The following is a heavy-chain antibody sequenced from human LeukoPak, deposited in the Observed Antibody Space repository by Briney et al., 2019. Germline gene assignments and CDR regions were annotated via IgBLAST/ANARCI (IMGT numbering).Heavy chain of an antibody. Sequence: PGGSLRLSRAASGFSFSSYWMHWVRQASGKGLVWVSRIKSDGKTNYADSVKGRFTISRDNAKNTVSLQMNSLRAEDTGVYYCARAPSEIGGYYPEYFRHWGQGTLVTVSS. CDR2: IKSDGKT. J-gene: IGHJ1*01. CDR1: GFSFSSYW. CDR3: ARAPSEIGGYYPEYFRH. V-gene: IGHV3-74*01. D-gene: IGHD3-22*01.